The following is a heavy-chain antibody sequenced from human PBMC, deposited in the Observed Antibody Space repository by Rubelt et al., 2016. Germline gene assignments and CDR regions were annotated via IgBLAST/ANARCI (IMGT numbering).Heavy chain of an antibody. CDR3: AGSRFSDLFRGFDI. Sequence: QVQLQQWGAGLLKPSETLSLTCAGYGGSFSIYYWSWIRQPPGKGLEWIGEITPSGSTNYNPSLKSRVTISVDTSKSQFSLRLISVTAADTAVYCCAGSRFSDLFRGFDIWGQGTMVTVSS. D-gene: IGHD2-21*01. CDR1: GGSFSIYY. V-gene: IGHV4-34*01. J-gene: IGHJ3*02. CDR2: ITPSGST.